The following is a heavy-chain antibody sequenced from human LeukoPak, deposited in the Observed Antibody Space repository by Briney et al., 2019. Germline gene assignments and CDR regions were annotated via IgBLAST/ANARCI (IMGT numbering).Heavy chain of an antibody. V-gene: IGHV4-34*01. CDR3: ARGMGSSGSWFDP. J-gene: IGHJ5*02. CDR1: GGSFSGYY. Sequence: SETLSLTCAVYGGSFSGYYWSWIRQPPGKGLEWIGEINHSGSTNYNPSLKSRVTISVDTSKNQFSLKLSSVTAADTAVYYCARGMGSSGSWFDPWGQGTLVTVSS. CDR2: INHSGST. D-gene: IGHD6-19*01.